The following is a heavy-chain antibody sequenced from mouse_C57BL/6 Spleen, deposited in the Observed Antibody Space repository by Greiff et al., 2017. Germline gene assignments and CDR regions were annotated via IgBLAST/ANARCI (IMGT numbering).Heavy chain of an antibody. D-gene: IGHD1-1*01. Sequence: EVQLQESGGDLVKPGGSLKLSCAASGFTFSSYGMSWVRQTPDKRLEWVATISTGGSYTYYPDNVKGRFTISRYNAKNTLYLQMSSLTSEDTAMYYCARKGFITTVVAHWYFDVWGTGTTVTVSS. CDR3: ARKGFITTVVAHWYFDV. CDR1: GFTFSSYG. J-gene: IGHJ1*03. V-gene: IGHV5-6*01. CDR2: ISTGGSYT.